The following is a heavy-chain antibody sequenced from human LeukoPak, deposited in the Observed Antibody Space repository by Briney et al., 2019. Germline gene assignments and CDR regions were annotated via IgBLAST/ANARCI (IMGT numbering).Heavy chain of an antibody. CDR1: GGSISSYY. CDR3: ASSPPGYYSGWFSF. D-gene: IGHD6-19*01. V-gene: IGHV4-59*01. J-gene: IGHJ4*02. CDR2: IYFSGAT. Sequence: MPSETLSLTCAVSGGSISSYYWNWIRQPPGKGLEWIRYIYFSGATNYNPSLKSRATISVDTSKNQFSLKLRSVTAADTAVYYCASSPPGYYSGWFSFWGQGTPVTVSS.